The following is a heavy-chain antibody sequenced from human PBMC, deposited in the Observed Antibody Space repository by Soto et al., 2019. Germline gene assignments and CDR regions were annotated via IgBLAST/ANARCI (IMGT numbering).Heavy chain of an antibody. V-gene: IGHV1-69*04. D-gene: IGHD5-12*01. CDR2: ISPYLGIA. Sequence: SVKVSCEACGYSFTSYGISWVRQAPGQGLEWMGRISPYLGIANYAQKLQGRVTITADKSTSTAYMELSSLRSEDTAVYYCARIEYSGYAGVNNYWGQGTLVTVSS. CDR1: GYSFTSYG. CDR3: ARIEYSGYAGVNNY. J-gene: IGHJ4*02.